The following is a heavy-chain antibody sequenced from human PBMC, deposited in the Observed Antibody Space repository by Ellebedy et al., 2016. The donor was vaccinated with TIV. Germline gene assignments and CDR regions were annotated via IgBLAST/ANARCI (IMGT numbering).Heavy chain of an antibody. CDR3: ARWAHGSGSSTRVYYFDY. CDR1: GYNFTTYD. D-gene: IGHD3-10*01. V-gene: IGHV1-8*01. J-gene: IGHJ4*02. CDR2: MNPQSGKT. Sequence: ASVKVSCXASGYNFTTYDINWVRQAAGQGLEWMGWMNPQSGKTGFPQRFQGRVAMTRDTSISTAYMELASLTSEDTAVYYCARWAHGSGSSTRVYYFDYWGQGTLVTVSS.